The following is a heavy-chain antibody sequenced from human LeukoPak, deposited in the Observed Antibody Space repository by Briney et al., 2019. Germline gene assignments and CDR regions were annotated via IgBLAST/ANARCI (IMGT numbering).Heavy chain of an antibody. CDR3: ARETYSSSWSAKFYYYYYMDV. CDR2: IKQDGSDK. D-gene: IGHD6-13*01. CDR1: GFTFFSYW. V-gene: IGHV3-7*01. J-gene: IGHJ6*03. Sequence: VGSLRLSCEASGFTFFSYWMSWVRQAPGKGLEWVANIKQDGSDKYYVDSVKGRFTISRDNAKNSLYLQMNSVRAEDTAVYYCARETYSSSWSAKFYYYYYMDVWGKGTTVTVSS.